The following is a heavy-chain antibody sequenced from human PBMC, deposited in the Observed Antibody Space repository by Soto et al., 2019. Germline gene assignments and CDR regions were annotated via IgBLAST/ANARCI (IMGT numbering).Heavy chain of an antibody. J-gene: IGHJ4*02. D-gene: IGHD3-10*01. V-gene: IGHV4-4*02. CDR2: IYHGGST. CDR1: GDSISSTRG. Sequence: SETLSLTCTVSGDSISSTRGWSWVRQSPGKGLEWIGDIYHGGSTNYNPSLKSRVTISVDTSKNQFSLKLSSVTAADTALYYCARTYGRNFDYWGQGTLVTVSS. CDR3: ARTYGRNFDY.